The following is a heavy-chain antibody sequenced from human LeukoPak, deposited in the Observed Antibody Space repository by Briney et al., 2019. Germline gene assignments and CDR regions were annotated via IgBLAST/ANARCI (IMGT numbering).Heavy chain of an antibody. Sequence: GGSLRLSCAASGFTFSSYGMHWVRQAPGKGLEWVAVISYDGSNKYYADSVKGRFTISRDNSKNTLYLQMNSLRAEDTAVYYCAKDLYCSSTSCCDPYYYYYGMDVWGQGTTVTVSS. V-gene: IGHV3-30*18. CDR2: ISYDGSNK. J-gene: IGHJ6*02. CDR3: AKDLYCSSTSCCDPYYYYYGMDV. CDR1: GFTFSSYG. D-gene: IGHD2-2*01.